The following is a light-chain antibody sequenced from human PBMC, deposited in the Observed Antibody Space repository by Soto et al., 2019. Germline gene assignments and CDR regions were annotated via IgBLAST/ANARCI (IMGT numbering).Light chain of an antibody. CDR3: QQYART. Sequence: EIVLTQSPGTLSLSPGESATLSCRATQSISTNYLDWYQQKTGQAPRLLLYAASNRFTGIPDRFGGSGSGTDFTLTISRLAPEDFSLCYCQQYARTCGQGKRLEIK. CDR1: QSISTNY. V-gene: IGKV3-20*01. CDR2: AAS. J-gene: IGKJ5*01.